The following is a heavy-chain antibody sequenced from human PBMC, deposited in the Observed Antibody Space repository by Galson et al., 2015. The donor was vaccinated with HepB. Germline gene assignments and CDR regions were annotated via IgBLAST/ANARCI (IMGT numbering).Heavy chain of an antibody. CDR1: GFTFSSYG. V-gene: IGHV3-30*18. CDR3: AKDAERYDSSGYPNPYYYYGMDV. Sequence: SLRLSCAASGFTFSSYGMHWVRQAPGKGLEWVAVISYDGSNKYYADSVKGRFTISRDNSKNTLYLQMNSLRAEDTAVYYCAKDAERYDSSGYPNPYYYYGMDVWGQGTTVTVSS. CDR2: ISYDGSNK. J-gene: IGHJ6*02. D-gene: IGHD3-22*01.